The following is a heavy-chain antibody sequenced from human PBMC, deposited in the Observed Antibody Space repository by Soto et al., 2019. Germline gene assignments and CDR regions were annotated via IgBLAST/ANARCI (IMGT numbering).Heavy chain of an antibody. J-gene: IGHJ6*02. CDR1: GGSVSSGSYY. CDR3: ARGIEGWYQGRYYYGMDV. V-gene: IGHV4-61*01. D-gene: IGHD6-19*01. Sequence: QVQLQESDPGLVKPSETLSLTCTVSGGSVSSGSYYWSWIRQPPGKGLEWIGYIYYSGSTNYNPSLKCRVTISVDTSKNLFSLKLSSVTAADTAVYYCARGIEGWYQGRYYYGMDVWGQGTTVTVSS. CDR2: IYYSGST.